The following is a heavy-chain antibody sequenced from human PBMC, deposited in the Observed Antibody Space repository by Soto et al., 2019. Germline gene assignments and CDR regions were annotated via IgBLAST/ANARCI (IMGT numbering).Heavy chain of an antibody. Sequence: EVQLVESGGGLVQPGGSLRLSCAASGFIFTDYWIHWVRQAPGKGLVRVSRIKSDESTTNYADSVWGRLTISRDNAKNTVYLQINSLRAEDTAVYYCARGARNYYYFDYWGQGTLVTVSS. J-gene: IGHJ4*02. CDR1: GFIFTDYW. CDR2: IKSDESTT. CDR3: ARGARNYYYFDY. D-gene: IGHD3-10*01. V-gene: IGHV3-74*01.